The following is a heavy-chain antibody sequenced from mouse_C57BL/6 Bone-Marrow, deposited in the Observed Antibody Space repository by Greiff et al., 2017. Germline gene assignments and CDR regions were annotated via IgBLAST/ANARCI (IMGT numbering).Heavy chain of an antibody. CDR2: INPSSGYT. V-gene: IGHV1-7*01. CDR3: ARERGYYYTYYFDY. D-gene: IGHD1-1*02. Sequence: VQLQQSGAELAKPGASVKLSCKASGYTFTSYWMHWVKQRPGQGLEWIGYINPSSGYTKYNQKFKDKATSTADKSSSTAYMQLSSLTYEDSAVYYCARERGYYYTYYFDYWGQGTTLTVSS. CDR1: GYTFTSYW. J-gene: IGHJ2*01.